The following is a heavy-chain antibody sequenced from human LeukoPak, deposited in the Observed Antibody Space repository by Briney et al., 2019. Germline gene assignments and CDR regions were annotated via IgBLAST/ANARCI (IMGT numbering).Heavy chain of an antibody. D-gene: IGHD2-15*01. CDR1: GFIFSSYW. V-gene: IGHV3-7*01. J-gene: IGHJ4*02. Sequence: PGGSLRLSCTTSGFIFSSYWMSWVRQAPGKGLEWVANIRPDGSEKQYVDSMKGRFTISRDNAQNSVHLHMNSLTAEDTAVYYCARFSRSAQSYWGQGTLVTVSS. CDR2: IRPDGSEK. CDR3: ARFSRSAQSY.